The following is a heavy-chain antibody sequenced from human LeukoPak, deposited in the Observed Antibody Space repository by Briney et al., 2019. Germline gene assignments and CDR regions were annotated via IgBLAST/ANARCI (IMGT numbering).Heavy chain of an antibody. CDR1: GFTFSNYN. V-gene: IGHV3-30*02. CDR3: AELGITMIGGV. CDR2: IQHDGSNK. D-gene: IGHD3-10*02. Sequence: GGSLRLSCAASGFTFSNYNMNWVRQAPGKGLEWVTFIQHDGSNKYYGDFVKGRFTISRDNSKNTLYLQMNSLRAEDTAVYYCAELGITMIGGVWGKGTTVTISS. J-gene: IGHJ6*04.